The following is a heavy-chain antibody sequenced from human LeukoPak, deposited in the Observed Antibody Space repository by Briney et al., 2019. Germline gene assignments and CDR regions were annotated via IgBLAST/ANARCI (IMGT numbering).Heavy chain of an antibody. CDR2: INSDGSST. Sequence: PGGSLRLSCAASGFTFSSYWMHWVRQAPGKGLVWVSRINSDGSSTSYADSAKGRFTISRDNAKNTLYLQMNSLRAEDTAVYYCAKEDPSSSSFGYWGQGTLVTVSS. J-gene: IGHJ4*02. CDR3: AKEDPSSSSFGY. D-gene: IGHD6-6*01. V-gene: IGHV3-74*01. CDR1: GFTFSSYW.